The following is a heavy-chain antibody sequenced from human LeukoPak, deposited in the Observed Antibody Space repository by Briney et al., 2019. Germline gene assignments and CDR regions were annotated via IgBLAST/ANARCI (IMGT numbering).Heavy chain of an antibody. D-gene: IGHD1-26*01. CDR3: ARVVGATRKYYFDY. CDR1: GFTFSSYW. Sequence: GGSLRLSCAASGFTFSSYWMSWVRQAPGKGLEWAANIKQDGSEKYYVDSVKGRFTISRDNAKNSLYLQMNSLRAEDTAVYYCARVVGATRKYYFDYWGQGTLVTVSS. CDR2: IKQDGSEK. J-gene: IGHJ4*02. V-gene: IGHV3-7*01.